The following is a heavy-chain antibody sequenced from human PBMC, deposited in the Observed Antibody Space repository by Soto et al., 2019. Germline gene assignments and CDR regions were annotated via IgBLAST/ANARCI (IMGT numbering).Heavy chain of an antibody. CDR2: IYPGDSDT. Sequence: GESLKISCKGSGYSFTSYWIGWVRQMPGKGLEWMGIIYPGDSDTRYSPSFQGQVTISADKSISTAYLQWSSLKASDTAMYYCARLGGPEVAGNYYYYYGMDVWGQGTTVTVSS. V-gene: IGHV5-51*01. J-gene: IGHJ6*02. CDR1: GYSFTSYW. D-gene: IGHD6-19*01. CDR3: ARLGGPEVAGNYYYYYGMDV.